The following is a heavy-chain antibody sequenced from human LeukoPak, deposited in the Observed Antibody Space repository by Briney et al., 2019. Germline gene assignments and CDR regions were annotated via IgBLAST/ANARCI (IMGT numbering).Heavy chain of an antibody. V-gene: IGHV3-30*18. J-gene: IGHJ4*02. CDR1: GFTFSSYG. CDR2: ISYDGSNK. Sequence: GRSLRLSCAASGFTFSSYGMHWVRQAPGKGLEWVAVISYDGSNKYYADSVKDRFTISRDNSKNTLYLQMNSLRAEDTAVYYCAKMGYSSSSGDYWGQGTLVTVSS. D-gene: IGHD6-6*01. CDR3: AKMGYSSSSGDY.